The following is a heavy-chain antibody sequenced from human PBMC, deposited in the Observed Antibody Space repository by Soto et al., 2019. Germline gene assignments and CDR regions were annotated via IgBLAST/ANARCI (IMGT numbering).Heavy chain of an antibody. V-gene: IGHV3-30-3*01. CDR3: AKVSRPSRISTPDFDY. CDR2: ISYDGNTQ. Sequence: QVQLVESGGGVVQPGTSLRLSCAASGFTLSSYSIHWVRQAPGKGLDWVAVISYDGNTQFYGDSVKGRFIVSRDNSRNTLYLQLNHLQAEDMAVYYCAKVSRPSRISTPDFDYWGQGTLVTVSS. J-gene: IGHJ4*02. CDR1: GFTLSSYS.